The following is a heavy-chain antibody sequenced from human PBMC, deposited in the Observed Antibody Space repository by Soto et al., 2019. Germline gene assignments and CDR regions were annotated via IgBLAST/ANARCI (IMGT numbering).Heavy chain of an antibody. V-gene: IGHV1-69*06. CDR3: ARDVVAGDYDY. CDR1: GGTFSSYA. Sequence: SVKVSCKASGGTFSSYAISWVRQAPGEGLEWMGGIIPIFGTANYAQKFQGRVTSTADKSTSTAYMELSSLRSEDTAVYYCARDVVAGDYDYWRQGTLLTVSS. D-gene: IGHD6-19*01. CDR2: IIPIFGTA. J-gene: IGHJ4*02.